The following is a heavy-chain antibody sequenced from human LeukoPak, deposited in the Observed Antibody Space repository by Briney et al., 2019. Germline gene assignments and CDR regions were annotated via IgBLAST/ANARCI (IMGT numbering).Heavy chain of an antibody. J-gene: IGHJ5*02. V-gene: IGHV1-69*13. D-gene: IGHD3-22*01. CDR3: ARDPLYDSSGS. CDR2: IIPIFGTA. Sequence: ASVNVSCKASGGTFSSYAISWVRQAPGQGLEWMGGIIPIFGTANYAQKFQGRVTITADESTSTAYMELSSLRSEDTAVYYCARDPLYDSSGSWGQGTLVTVSS. CDR1: GGTFSSYA.